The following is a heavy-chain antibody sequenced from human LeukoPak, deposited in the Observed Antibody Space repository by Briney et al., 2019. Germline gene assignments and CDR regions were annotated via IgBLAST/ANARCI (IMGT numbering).Heavy chain of an antibody. J-gene: IGHJ6*02. Sequence: GGSLRLSCVASGFSFSFYNMNWVRQAPGKGLEWVSYISSSGSTIYYADSVKGRFTISRDNAKNSLYLQMNSLRAEDTAVYYCARDSGYSSSWYGYYYGMDVWGQGTTVTVSS. CDR2: ISSSGSTI. V-gene: IGHV3-48*04. CDR3: ARDSGYSSSWYGYYYGMDV. D-gene: IGHD6-13*01. CDR1: GFSFSFYN.